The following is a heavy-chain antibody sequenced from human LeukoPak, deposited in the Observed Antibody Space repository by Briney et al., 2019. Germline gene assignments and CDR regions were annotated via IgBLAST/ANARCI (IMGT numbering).Heavy chain of an antibody. Sequence: GESLTISCKAYGYSFFSNYWIAWVRQMPGKGLEWMGNQYPGESDNIYSPSFQGQVTISADRSISTAYLHWSSLKVSDTAMYYCARASRDGYNQNFDYWGQGTLVTVSS. CDR1: GYSFFSNYW. D-gene: IGHD5-24*01. J-gene: IGHJ4*02. CDR2: QYPGESDN. V-gene: IGHV5-51*01. CDR3: ARASRDGYNQNFDY.